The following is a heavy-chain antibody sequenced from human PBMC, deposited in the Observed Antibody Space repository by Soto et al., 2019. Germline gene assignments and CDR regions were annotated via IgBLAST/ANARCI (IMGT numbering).Heavy chain of an antibody. D-gene: IGHD3-10*01. CDR3: ARTPYYYGSGSGYYYYGMDV. CDR2: IIPIFGTA. CDR1: GGTFSSYA. J-gene: IGHJ6*02. V-gene: IGHV1-69*13. Sequence: ASVKVSCKASGGTFSSYAISWVRQAPGQGLEWMGGIIPIFGTANYAQKFQGRVTITADESTSTAYMELSSLRSEDTAVYYCARTPYYYGSGSGYYYYGMDVWGQGTTVTVSS.